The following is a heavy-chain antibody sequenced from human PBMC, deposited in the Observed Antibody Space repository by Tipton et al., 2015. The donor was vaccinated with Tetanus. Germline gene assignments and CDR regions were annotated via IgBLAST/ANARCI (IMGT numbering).Heavy chain of an antibody. CDR1: GFTFSNYK. CDR2: ISSGSSII. CDR3: ARSAHFASWYD. Sequence: GSLRLSCAVSGFTFSNYKMNWVRQAPGKGLEWIAYISSGSSIIFYADAVRGRFFISRDNTKNSLSLQMNSLKDDDTAVYYCARSAHFASWYDWGPGTRVTVSS. V-gene: IGHV3-48*02. D-gene: IGHD6-13*01. J-gene: IGHJ4*02.